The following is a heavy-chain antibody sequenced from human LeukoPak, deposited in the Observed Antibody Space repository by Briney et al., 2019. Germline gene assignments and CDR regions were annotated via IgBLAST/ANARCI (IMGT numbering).Heavy chain of an antibody. CDR1: GGSISSSSYY. Sequence: SETLSLTCTVSGGSISSSSYYWGWIRQPPGEGLEWIGSIYYSGSTYYNPSLKSRVTISVDTSKNQFSLKLSSVTAADTAVYYCARAGSSGWDFDYWGQGTLVTVSS. CDR2: IYYSGST. V-gene: IGHV4-39*07. J-gene: IGHJ4*02. CDR3: ARAGSSGWDFDY. D-gene: IGHD6-19*01.